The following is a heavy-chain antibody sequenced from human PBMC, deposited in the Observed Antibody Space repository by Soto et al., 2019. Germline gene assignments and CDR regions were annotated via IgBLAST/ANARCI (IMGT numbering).Heavy chain of an antibody. V-gene: IGHV2-5*02. CDR1: GFSLTTHGEA. J-gene: IGHJ4*02. D-gene: IGHD3-22*01. CDR2: IYWDDDK. CDR3: AHRTFGYLDF. Sequence: QITLKESGPTLVKPTQTLTLTCTFSGFSLTTHGEAVGWIRQPPGKALEWLGFIYWDDDKRYSPSLMRRLTINKDTSKNQVVLTMTNMDPVDTATYYCAHRTFGYLDFWGQGTLVTVSS.